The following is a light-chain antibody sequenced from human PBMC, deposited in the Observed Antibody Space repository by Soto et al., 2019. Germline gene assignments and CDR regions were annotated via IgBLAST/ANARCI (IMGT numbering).Light chain of an antibody. Sequence: ILLPPYPSTLSLFAGERAPLFCRASQSVNSNYLAWHQQKPGQAPRLLIYGVSSRATGIPDRFSGSGSGTDFTLTISRLEPEDFAVYYCQQYGNSGVTFGPGAKVDIK. CDR1: QSVNSNY. CDR2: GVS. V-gene: IGKV3-20*01. J-gene: IGKJ3*01. CDR3: QQYGNSGVT.